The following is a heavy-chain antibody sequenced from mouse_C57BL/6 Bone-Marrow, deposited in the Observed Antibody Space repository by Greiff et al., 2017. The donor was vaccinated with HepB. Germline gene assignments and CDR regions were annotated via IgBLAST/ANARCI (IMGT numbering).Heavy chain of an antibody. CDR3: ARGRGFGY. CDR2: INPNNGGT. CDR1: GYTFTDYY. V-gene: IGHV1-26*01. D-gene: IGHD3-1*01. Sequence: VQLQQSGPELVKPGASVKISCKASGYTFTDYYMNWVKQSHGKSLEWIGDINPNNGGTSYNQKFKGKATLTVDKSSSTAYMELRSLTSEDSAVYYCARGRGFGYWGQGTTLTVSS. J-gene: IGHJ2*01.